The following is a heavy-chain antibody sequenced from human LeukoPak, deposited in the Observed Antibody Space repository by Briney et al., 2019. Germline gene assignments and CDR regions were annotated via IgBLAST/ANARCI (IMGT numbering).Heavy chain of an antibody. D-gene: IGHD6-19*01. J-gene: IGHJ3*02. Sequence: QPGGSLRLSCAASGFTVSSNYMSWVRQAPGKGLEWVSGISWNSGSIGYADSVKGRFTISRDNAKNSLYLQMNSLRAEDTAFYCAKDLTSSSGWYDAFGIWGQGTMVTVSS. CDR3: AKDLTSSSGWYDAFGI. CDR2: ISWNSGSI. V-gene: IGHV3-9*01. CDR1: GFTVSSNY.